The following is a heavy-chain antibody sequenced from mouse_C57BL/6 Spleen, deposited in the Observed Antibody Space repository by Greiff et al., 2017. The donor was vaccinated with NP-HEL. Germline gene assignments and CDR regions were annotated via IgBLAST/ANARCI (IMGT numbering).Heavy chain of an antibody. D-gene: IGHD2-4*01. CDR2: IWSDGST. CDR3: ARHYDYDRGAMDY. Sequence: VKLVESGPGLVAPSQSLSITCTVSGFSLTSYGVHWVRQPPGKGLEWLVVIWSDGSTTYNSALKSRLSISKDNSKSQVFLKMNSLQTDDTAMYYCARHYDYDRGAMDYWGQGTSVTVSS. J-gene: IGHJ4*01. V-gene: IGHV2-6-1*01. CDR1: GFSLTSYG.